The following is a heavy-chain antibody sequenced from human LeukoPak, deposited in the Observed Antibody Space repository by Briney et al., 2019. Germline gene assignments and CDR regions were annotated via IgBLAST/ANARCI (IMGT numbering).Heavy chain of an antibody. Sequence: PGGSLRLSCAASGFTFSSYAMSWVRQAPGKGLEWVSAISGSGTSTYYADSVKGRITISRDNSENTLYLQMNSLRAEDTAVYYCARGSGKYYYSSGSFDYWGQGTLVTVSS. D-gene: IGHD3-10*01. CDR3: ARGSGKYYYSSGSFDY. CDR2: ISGSGTST. CDR1: GFTFSSYA. J-gene: IGHJ4*02. V-gene: IGHV3-23*01.